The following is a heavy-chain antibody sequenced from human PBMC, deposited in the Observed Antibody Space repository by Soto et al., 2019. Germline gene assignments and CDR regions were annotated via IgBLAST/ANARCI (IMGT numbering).Heavy chain of an antibody. J-gene: IGHJ5*02. D-gene: IGHD3-10*01. CDR1: GYTFTSYG. CDR3: ARVPQHITMVRGRSRWFDP. Sequence: QVQLVQSGAEVKKPGASVKVSCKASGYTFTSYGISWVRQAPGQGLEWMGWISAYNGNTNYAQKLQGRVTMTTDTSTSTAYMELRSLRSDDTAVSYCARVPQHITMVRGRSRWFDPWGQGTLVTVSS. CDR2: ISAYNGNT. V-gene: IGHV1-18*01.